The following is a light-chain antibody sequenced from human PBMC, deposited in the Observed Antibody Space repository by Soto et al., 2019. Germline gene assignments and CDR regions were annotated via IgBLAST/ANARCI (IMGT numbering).Light chain of an antibody. J-gene: IGKJ5*01. CDR2: GAS. V-gene: IGKV3-20*01. CDR3: QQYGSSQIT. Sequence: EIVLTQSPGTLSLSPGERATLSCRASQSVSSSFLARYQQKPGPAPRLLIYGASSRAIGIPDRFSGSGSGTDFTLAISRLEPEDFAVYYCQQYGSSQITFGQGTRLEIK. CDR1: QSVSSSF.